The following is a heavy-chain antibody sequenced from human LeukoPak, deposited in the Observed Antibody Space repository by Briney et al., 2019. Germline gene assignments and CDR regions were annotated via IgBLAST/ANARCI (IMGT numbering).Heavy chain of an antibody. CDR3: AQARTRGGQYYYYYYMDV. D-gene: IGHD3-10*01. J-gene: IGHJ6*03. Sequence: SVKVSCRASGGTFSSYAISWVRQAPGQGLEWMGGIIPIFGTANYAQKFQGRVTITADESTSTAYMELSSLRSEDTAVYYCAQARTRGGQYYYYYYMDVWGKGTTVTISS. CDR1: GGTFSSYA. CDR2: IIPIFGTA. V-gene: IGHV1-69*13.